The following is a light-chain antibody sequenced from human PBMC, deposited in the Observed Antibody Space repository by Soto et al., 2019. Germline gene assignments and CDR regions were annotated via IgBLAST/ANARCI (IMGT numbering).Light chain of an antibody. J-gene: IGKJ2*01. CDR3: QQYNNGPPYT. V-gene: IGKV3-15*01. CDR1: QSVSSN. CDR2: GAS. Sequence: EIVMTQSPATLSVSPGERATLSCRASQSVSSNLAWYQQKPGQAPRLLIYGASTRATGIPARFSGNESGTEFTLTISGLQSEDFAVYYCQQYNNGPPYTFGQGTKLEIK.